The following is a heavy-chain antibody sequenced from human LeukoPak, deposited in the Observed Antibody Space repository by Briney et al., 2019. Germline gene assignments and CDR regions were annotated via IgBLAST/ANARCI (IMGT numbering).Heavy chain of an antibody. CDR2: INSDGTST. V-gene: IGHV3-74*01. Sequence: AGSLRLSCAASGFTFSSYWMRWVRQAPGKGLVWVSRINSDGTSTSYADSVKGRFTISRDDAKNTLYLQMNSLRAEDTAVYYCARGLVVPAAMLDYWGQGTLVTVSS. CDR1: GFTFSSYW. CDR3: ARGLVVPAAMLDY. D-gene: IGHD2-2*01. J-gene: IGHJ4*02.